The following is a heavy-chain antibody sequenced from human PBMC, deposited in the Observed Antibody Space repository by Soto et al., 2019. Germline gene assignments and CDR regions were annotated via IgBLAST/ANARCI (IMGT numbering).Heavy chain of an antibody. CDR1: GGAFSRYA. V-gene: IGHV1-69*01. CDR3: AMGVAPGQTADPYVFDI. J-gene: IGHJ3*02. Sequence: QAQLVQSGAEVKKPGSSVRVSCRASGGAFSRYAVSWVRQAPGQGLEWIGGITPIAETTNYAQKFRGRLSITADESTDTVYMELRRLTSDDTADYFCAMGVAPGQTADPYVFDIWGQGTRVTVSS. D-gene: IGHD3-3*01. CDR2: ITPIAETT.